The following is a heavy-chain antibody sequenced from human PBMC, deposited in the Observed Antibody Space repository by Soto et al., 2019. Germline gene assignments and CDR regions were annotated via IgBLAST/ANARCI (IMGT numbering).Heavy chain of an antibody. CDR3: ATVNTVTSYFFES. J-gene: IGHJ4*01. V-gene: IGHV4-34*01. D-gene: IGHD4-17*01. Sequence: PSETLSLTCTVHGGSFIGYYWSWIRQPPGKGLEWIGEINHSGDTNYNPSLKGRISISIDTSKNQFSLTVTSVTAADTALYYCATVNTVTSYFFESWGQGTLVTVSS. CDR1: GGSFIGYY. CDR2: INHSGDT.